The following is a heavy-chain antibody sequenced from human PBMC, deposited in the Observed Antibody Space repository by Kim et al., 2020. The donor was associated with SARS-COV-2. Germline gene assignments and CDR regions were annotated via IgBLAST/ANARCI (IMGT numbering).Heavy chain of an antibody. V-gene: IGHV3-23*01. CDR2: MSGSGGET. J-gene: IGHJ4*02. CDR3: AKGLSDSSYSPLDY. CDR1: GFTFSSYA. Sequence: GGPLRLSCAVSGFTFSSYAMTWVRQAPGKGLEWVSVMSGSGGETFYAGSVRGRFTISRDNSKKTLFLQMNSLRAEDTAVYYCAKGLSDSSYSPLDYWGQGTLVTVSS. D-gene: IGHD3-10*01.